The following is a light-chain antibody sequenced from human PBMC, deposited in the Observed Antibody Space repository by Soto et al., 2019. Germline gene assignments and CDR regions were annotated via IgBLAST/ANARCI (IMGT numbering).Light chain of an antibody. J-gene: IGKJ4*01. Sequence: DIQITQSPSTLSASVGDRVTITCRASQSISSWLAWYQQTPGKAPKILIYKASSLESGVPSRFRGSGSWTEFTLPLSRLQPDDVATDYCQQYKSYPLTFGGGTKVDIK. V-gene: IGKV1-5*03. CDR1: QSISSW. CDR3: QQYKSYPLT. CDR2: KAS.